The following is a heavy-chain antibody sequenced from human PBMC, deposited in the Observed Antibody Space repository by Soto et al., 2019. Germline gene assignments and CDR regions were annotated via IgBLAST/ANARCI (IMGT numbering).Heavy chain of an antibody. J-gene: IGHJ3*02. CDR1: GGSISSYY. CDR3: ARDRGHDDAFDI. CDR2: IYYSGST. Sequence: SETLSLTCTVSGGSISSYYWSWIRQPPGKGLEWIGYIYYSGSTNYNPSLKSRVTISVDTSKNQFSLKLSSVTAADTAVYYCARDRGHDDAFDIWGQGTMVTVSS. V-gene: IGHV4-59*01. D-gene: IGHD3-10*01.